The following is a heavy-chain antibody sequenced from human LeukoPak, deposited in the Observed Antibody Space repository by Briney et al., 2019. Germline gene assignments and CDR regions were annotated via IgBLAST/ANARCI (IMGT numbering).Heavy chain of an antibody. J-gene: IGHJ6*03. V-gene: IGHV1-8*01. CDR2: MNPNSGIT. Sequence: ASVKVSCKASGYTFTSYDINWVRQATGQGLEWMGWMNPNSGITGYAQKFQGRVTMTRNTSISTAYMELSSLRSEDTAVYYCARGGRSSWFRPALYYYYYMDVWGKGTTVTVSS. D-gene: IGHD6-13*01. CDR3: ARGGRSSWFRPALYYYYYMDV. CDR1: GYTFTSYD.